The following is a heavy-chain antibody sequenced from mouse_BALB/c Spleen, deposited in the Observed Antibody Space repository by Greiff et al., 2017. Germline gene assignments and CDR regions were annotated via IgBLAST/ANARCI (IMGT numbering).Heavy chain of an antibody. J-gene: IGHJ3*01. D-gene: IGHD4-1*01. V-gene: IGHV5-6*01. CDR2: ISSGGSYT. CDR3: ARHPLGRENGFDY. Sequence: EVHLVESGGDLVKPGGSLKLSCAASGFTFSSYGMSWVRQTPDKRLEWVATISSGGSYTYYQDSVKGRFTISGDNAKNTLYLQMSSLKSEDTAMYYCARHPLGRENGFDYWGQGTLVTVSA. CDR1: GFTFSSYG.